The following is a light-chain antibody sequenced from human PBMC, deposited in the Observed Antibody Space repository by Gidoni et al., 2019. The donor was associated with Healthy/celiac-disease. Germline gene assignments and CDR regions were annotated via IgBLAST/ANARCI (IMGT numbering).Light chain of an antibody. V-gene: IGKV1-8*01. J-gene: IGKJ4*01. CDR1: QGSSSY. CDR3: QQYYSYPLT. Sequence: ASRITQYPSSFSASTGDRVTITCRASQGSSSYLAWSQQKPGTAPQLLIYAASTFQSGVPSRFIGSGSGTAFTLTISCLQSDDFATYYCQQYYSYPLTFGGXTKVEIK. CDR2: AAS.